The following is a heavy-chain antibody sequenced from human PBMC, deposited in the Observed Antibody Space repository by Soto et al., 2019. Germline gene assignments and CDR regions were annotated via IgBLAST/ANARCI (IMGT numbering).Heavy chain of an antibody. CDR3: AKDMFPNYYFDSGSYSKGASDI. CDR1: GFTFDDYA. Sequence: EVQLVESGGGLVQPGMSLRLSCAASGFTFDDYAMHWVRQAPGKGLEWVSGISWNSGSKGYADSVKGRFTISRDNAKNSLYLQMNSLRAEDTALYYCAKDMFPNYYFDSGSYSKGASDIWGQGTTVTVSS. CDR2: ISWNSGSK. D-gene: IGHD3-10*01. J-gene: IGHJ3*02. V-gene: IGHV3-9*01.